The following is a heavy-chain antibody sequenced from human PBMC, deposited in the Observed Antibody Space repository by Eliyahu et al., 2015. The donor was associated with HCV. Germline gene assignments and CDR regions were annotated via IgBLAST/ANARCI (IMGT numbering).Heavy chain of an antibody. CDR3: GRHSLAPGQCGGRTCFWAFDI. Sequence: QVQLQESGPGLVKPSETLSLTCTVSAGSISSSYWSWIRQSPGKGLEWIGYIYYSGTTRYNPSLNSRVTISLDTSRSHFSLKLNSVTAADTAVYYCGRHSLAPGQCGGRTCFWAFDIWGQGTMVTVSS. CDR1: AGSISSSY. CDR2: IYYSGTT. J-gene: IGHJ3*02. V-gene: IGHV4-59*08. D-gene: IGHD2-21*01.